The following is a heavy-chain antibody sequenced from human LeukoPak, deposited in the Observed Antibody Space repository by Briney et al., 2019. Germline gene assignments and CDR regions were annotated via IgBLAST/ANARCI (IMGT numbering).Heavy chain of an antibody. CDR3: ARDYYGHYYMDV. D-gene: IGHD3-10*01. CDR1: GGSFSVYY. V-gene: IGHV4-34*01. J-gene: IGHJ6*03. Sequence: SETLSLTCAVHGGSFSVYYWSWIRQPPGKGLEWIGEINHSGSTNYNPSLKSRVTISVDTSNNHFSLKLNSVTAADTAVYYCARDYYGHYYMDVWGKGTTVTISS. CDR2: INHSGST.